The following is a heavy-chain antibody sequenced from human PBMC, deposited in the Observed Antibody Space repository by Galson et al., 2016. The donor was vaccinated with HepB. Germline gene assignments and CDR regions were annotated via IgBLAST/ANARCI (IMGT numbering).Heavy chain of an antibody. J-gene: IGHJ5*02. D-gene: IGHD3-10*01. CDR2: TYYRSKWSN. Sequence: CAISGDSVSRNGGAWNWIRQSPSRGLEWLGRTYYRSKWSNDYAESVKSRITINSDTSKNQFSLHLNSVTPADMAVYYCARGPPDYLDSGSFYSGWFDPWGQGTLVTVSS. V-gene: IGHV6-1*01. CDR3: ARGPPDYLDSGSFYSGWFDP. CDR1: GDSVSRNGGA.